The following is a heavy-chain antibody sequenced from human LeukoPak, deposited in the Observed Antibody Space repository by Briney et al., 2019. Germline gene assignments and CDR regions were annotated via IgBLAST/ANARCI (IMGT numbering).Heavy chain of an antibody. D-gene: IGHD3/OR15-3a*01. J-gene: IGHJ4*02. CDR1: GFTFSSYS. V-gene: IGHV3-21*01. CDR3: ARDVEASNFWTGYSY. Sequence: GGSLRLSCVASGFTFSSYSMNWVRQAPGKGLEWVSSISGSSASYVFYADSVKGRFTISRDNARNSLYLQMNSLSAEDTAVYYCARDVEASNFWTGYSYWGQGSLVTVSS. CDR2: ISGSSASYV.